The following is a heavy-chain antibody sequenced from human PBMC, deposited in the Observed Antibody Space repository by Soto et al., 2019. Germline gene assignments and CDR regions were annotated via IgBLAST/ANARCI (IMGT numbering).Heavy chain of an antibody. Sequence: GGSLRLSCAASGFTFSSYSMNWVRQAPGKGLEWVSSISSSSSYIYYADSVKGRFTISRDNAKNTLYLQMNSLRAEDTSVYYCAKEGGLSGSYYISSSYYFDYWGQGT. CDR1: GFTFSSYS. J-gene: IGHJ4*02. CDR2: ISSSSSYI. CDR3: AKEGGLSGSYYISSSYYFDY. V-gene: IGHV3-21*01. D-gene: IGHD1-26*01.